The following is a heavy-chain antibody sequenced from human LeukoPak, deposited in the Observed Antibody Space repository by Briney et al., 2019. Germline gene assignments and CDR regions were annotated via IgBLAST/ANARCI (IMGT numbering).Heavy chain of an antibody. Sequence: SVKVSCKASGGTFSSYAISWVRQAPGQGLEWMGRIIPILGIANYAQKFQGRVTITADKSTSTAYMELSSLRSEDPAVYYCASQKNWGNWFDPWGQGTLVTVSS. V-gene: IGHV1-69*04. D-gene: IGHD3-16*01. J-gene: IGHJ5*02. CDR2: IIPILGIA. CDR3: ASQKNWGNWFDP. CDR1: GGTFSSYA.